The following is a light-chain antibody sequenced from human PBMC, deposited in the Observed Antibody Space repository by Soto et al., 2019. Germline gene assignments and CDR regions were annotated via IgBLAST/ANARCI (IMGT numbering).Light chain of an antibody. J-gene: IGLJ1*01. CDR2: GVT. V-gene: IGLV2-14*01. CDR3: SSYTSTDILYV. CDR1: SSDIGPYNH. Sequence: QSALTQPASVSGSPGQSITISCTGSSSDIGPYNHVSWYQQHPGKAPQLIIYGVTDRPSGVSNHFSGSKSGNTASLTISGLQAEDEADYYCSSYTSTDILYVLGTGTKLTVL.